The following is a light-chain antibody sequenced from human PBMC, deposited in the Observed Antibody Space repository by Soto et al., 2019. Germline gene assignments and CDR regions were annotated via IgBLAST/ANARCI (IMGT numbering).Light chain of an antibody. CDR2: GAS. V-gene: IGKV3-15*01. CDR1: QSVTIN. Sequence: EIVMTQSPATLSLSPGERATLSCRASQSVTINLAWYQQKPGQAPRLLIYGASTRATGIPARFSGSGSGTEFTLTISSLQSEDFAVYYCQQYDNWPPYTFGQGTKLEIK. CDR3: QQYDNWPPYT. J-gene: IGKJ2*01.